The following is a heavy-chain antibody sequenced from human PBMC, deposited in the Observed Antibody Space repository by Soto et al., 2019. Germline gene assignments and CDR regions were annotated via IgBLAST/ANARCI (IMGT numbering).Heavy chain of an antibody. CDR3: ARGLGAAAAHQYGY. J-gene: IGHJ4*02. CDR2: INHSGST. V-gene: IGHV4-34*01. D-gene: IGHD6-13*01. Sequence: PSETLSLTCAVYGGSFSGYYWSWIRQPPGKGLEWIGEINHSGSTNYNPSLKSRVTISVDTSKNQFSLELSSVTAADTAVYYCARGLGAAAAHQYGYWGQGTLVTVSS. CDR1: GGSFSGYY.